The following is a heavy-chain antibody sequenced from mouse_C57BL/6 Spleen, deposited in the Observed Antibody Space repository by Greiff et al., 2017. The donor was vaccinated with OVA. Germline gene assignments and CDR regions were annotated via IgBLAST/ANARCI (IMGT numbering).Heavy chain of an antibody. J-gene: IGHJ4*01. V-gene: IGHV1-81*01. D-gene: IGHD2-3*01. CDR1: GYTFTSYG. Sequence: QVQLKQSGAELARPGASVKLSCKASGYTFTSYGISWVKQRTGQGLEWIGEIYPRSGNTYYNEKFKGKATLTADKSSSTAYMELRSLTSEDSAVYFCARKDGYYSYAMDYWGQGTSVTVSS. CDR2: IYPRSGNT. CDR3: ARKDGYYSYAMDY.